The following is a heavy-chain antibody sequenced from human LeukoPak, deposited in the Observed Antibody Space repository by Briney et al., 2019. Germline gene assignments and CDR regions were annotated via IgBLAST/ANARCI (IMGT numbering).Heavy chain of an antibody. CDR3: AKPLLQLTGDNDY. CDR2: ISGSGVGT. V-gene: IGHV3-23*01. D-gene: IGHD5-18*01. J-gene: IGHJ4*02. CDR1: GFTFSSYA. Sequence: GGSLKLSCAASGFTFSSYAMSWVRLAPGKGLEWVSGISGSGVGTFYADSVRGRFTISRDNSKNTLYLQMNSLRAEDTAVYYCAKPLLQLTGDNDYWGQGTLVTVSS.